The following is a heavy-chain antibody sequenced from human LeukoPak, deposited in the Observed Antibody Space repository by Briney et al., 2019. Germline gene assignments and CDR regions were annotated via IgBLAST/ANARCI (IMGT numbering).Heavy chain of an antibody. CDR3: ASAGYCGGDCYLGDYYYMDV. J-gene: IGHJ6*03. CDR2: IYHSGST. CDR1: GGSISSGGYS. V-gene: IGHV4-30-2*01. Sequence: SETLSLTCAVSGGSISSGGYSWSWIRQPPGKGLEWIGYIYHSGSTYYNPSLKSRVTMSVDTSKNQFSLKLSSVTAADTAVYYCASAGYCGGDCYLGDYYYMDVWGKGTTVTVSS. D-gene: IGHD2-21*01.